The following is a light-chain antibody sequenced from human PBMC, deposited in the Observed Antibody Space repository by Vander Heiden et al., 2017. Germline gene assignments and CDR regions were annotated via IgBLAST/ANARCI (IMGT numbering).Light chain of an antibody. V-gene: IGLV2-14*01. J-gene: IGLJ3*02. CDR1: STDVGGYNY. Sequence: QSALTQPASLPGSPGQPITISCTGTSTDVGGYNYVSWYQQHPGNPPQLMIDDVSNRPSGVSNRFSGSKSGTSASPTTSAPQAEDEADYDCSSYTNSSTWVFGGGTKLTVL. CDR2: DVS. CDR3: SSYTNSSTWV.